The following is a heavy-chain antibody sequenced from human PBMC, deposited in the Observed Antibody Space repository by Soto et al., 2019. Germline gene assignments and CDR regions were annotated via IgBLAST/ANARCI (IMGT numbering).Heavy chain of an antibody. Sequence: QVQLVQSGAEVKKPGSSVKVSCKASGGTFSSYAISWVRQAPGQGLEWMGGIIPIFGTANYAQKFQGRVTITADKSTSTAYMELSSLRSEDTAVYYCARRGYSYGSNYYYYYGMDVWGQGTTVTVSS. D-gene: IGHD5-18*01. CDR3: ARRGYSYGSNYYYYYGMDV. J-gene: IGHJ6*02. CDR1: GGTFSSYA. CDR2: IIPIFGTA. V-gene: IGHV1-69*06.